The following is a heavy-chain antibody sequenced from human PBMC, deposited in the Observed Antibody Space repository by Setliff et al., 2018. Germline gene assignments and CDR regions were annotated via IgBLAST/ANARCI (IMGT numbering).Heavy chain of an antibody. J-gene: IGHJ4*02. Sequence: SETLSLTCTVSGGSLSTGPYYWTWVRQPAGKGLEWIGHIYTSGTTNYSPSLKSRVSISVDTSKNRFSLNLSSLTATDTAVYYCARGRLLYVGDSHYFDYWGQGTLVTVSS. D-gene: IGHD4-17*01. CDR3: ARGRLLYVGDSHYFDY. V-gene: IGHV4-61*09. CDR2: IYTSGTT. CDR1: GGSLSTGPYY.